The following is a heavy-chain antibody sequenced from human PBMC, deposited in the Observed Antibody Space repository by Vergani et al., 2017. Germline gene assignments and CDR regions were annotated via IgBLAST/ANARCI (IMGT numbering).Heavy chain of an antibody. CDR2: ISSSSSTI. CDR3: ARDMVRRVIITKKDAFDI. CDR1: GFTFSSYS. Sequence: EVQLVESGGGLVQPGGSLRLSCAASGFTFSSYSMNLVRQAPGKGLEWVSYISSSSSTIYYADSVKGRFTISRDNAKNSLYLQMNSLRDEDTAVYYCARDMVRRVIITKKDAFDIWGQGTMVTVSS. D-gene: IGHD3-10*01. J-gene: IGHJ3*02. V-gene: IGHV3-48*02.